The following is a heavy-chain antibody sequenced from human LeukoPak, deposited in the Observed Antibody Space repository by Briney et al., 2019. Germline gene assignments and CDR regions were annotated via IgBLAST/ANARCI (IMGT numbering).Heavy chain of an antibody. CDR2: IHNSGTT. D-gene: IGHD3-10*01. CDR3: ARRYYYNLGSFPFDF. CDR1: GGSFSGYY. Sequence: SETLSLTCAVYGGSFSGYYWSWIRQPPGKGLEWIGEIHNSGTTNYNPSLNSRVTISEDTSKNQFYLNLSSVTAADTAVYYCARRYYYNLGSFPFDFWGQGTLVTGSS. J-gene: IGHJ4*02. V-gene: IGHV4-34*01.